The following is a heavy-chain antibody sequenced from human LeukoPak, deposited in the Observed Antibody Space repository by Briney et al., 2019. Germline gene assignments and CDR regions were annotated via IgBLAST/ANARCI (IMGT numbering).Heavy chain of an antibody. V-gene: IGHV4-59*08. CDR2: IYYSGST. J-gene: IGHJ6*03. CDR3: ARRGGGRDYYYMDV. CDR1: GGSISSYY. Sequence: PSETLSLTCTVSGGSISSYYWSWIRQPPGKGLEWIGYIYYSGSTNYNPSLKSRVTISVDTSKNQFSLKLSSVTAADTAVYYCARRGGGRDYYYMDVWGKGTPVTVSS. D-gene: IGHD3-16*01.